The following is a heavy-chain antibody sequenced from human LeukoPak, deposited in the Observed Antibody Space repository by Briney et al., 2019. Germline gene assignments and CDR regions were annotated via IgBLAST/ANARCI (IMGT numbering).Heavy chain of an antibody. D-gene: IGHD3-10*01. V-gene: IGHV4-59*08. J-gene: IGHJ6*02. CDR3: ARHYYGSGSSPMDV. Sequence: SETLSLTCTVSGGSISSYYWSWIRQPPGKGLEWIGYIYDSGGTNYNPSLKSRVTISLDTSKKQFSLKLTSVTATDTAVFYCARHYYGSGSSPMDVWGQGTTVTVSS. CDR1: GGSISSYY. CDR2: IYDSGGT.